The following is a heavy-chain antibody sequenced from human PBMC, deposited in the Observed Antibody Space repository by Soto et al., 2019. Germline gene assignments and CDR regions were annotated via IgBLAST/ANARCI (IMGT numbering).Heavy chain of an antibody. CDR1: GYAFTTYG. J-gene: IGHJ4*02. CDR2: ISAHNGNT. D-gene: IGHD3-10*01. CDR3: ARGRYGAY. V-gene: IGHV1-18*01. Sequence: QVHLVQSGAEVKKPGASVKVSCKGSGYAFTTYGITWVRQAPGQGLEWMGWISAHNGNTNYAQKLQGRVTVTRAASTSTAYMELRGLRSDDTAVYYCARGRYGAYWGQGALVTVSS.